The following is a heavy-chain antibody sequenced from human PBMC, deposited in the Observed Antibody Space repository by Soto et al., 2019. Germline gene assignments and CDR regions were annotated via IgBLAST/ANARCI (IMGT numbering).Heavy chain of an antibody. D-gene: IGHD4-17*01. Sequence: QLQLQESGPGLVKPSETLSLTCTVSGGSISSSSYYWGWIRQPPGKGLEWIGSIYYSGSTYYNPSLKSRVTISVDTSKNQFSLKLSSVTAADTAVYYCARHEGDYGGNSEVRDYWGQGTLVTVSS. CDR3: ARHEGDYGGNSEVRDY. CDR2: IYYSGST. J-gene: IGHJ4*02. V-gene: IGHV4-39*01. CDR1: GGSISSSSYY.